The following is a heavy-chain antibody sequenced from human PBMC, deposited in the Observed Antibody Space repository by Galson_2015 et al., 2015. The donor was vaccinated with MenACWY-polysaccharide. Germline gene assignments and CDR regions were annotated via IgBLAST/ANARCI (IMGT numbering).Heavy chain of an antibody. CDR2: ISGSGLNT. CDR1: GSAFSSYA. Sequence: SLRLSCAASGSAFSSYAMSWVRQAPGKGLEWVSTISGSGLNTYYADSVKGRFTMSRDNSKNTLYMQMNSLRAEDKAVYYCAKQIDEYYGSGNYYPPWDYWGQGTLVTVSS. J-gene: IGHJ4*02. D-gene: IGHD3-10*01. V-gene: IGHV3-23*01. CDR3: AKQIDEYYGSGNYYPPWDY.